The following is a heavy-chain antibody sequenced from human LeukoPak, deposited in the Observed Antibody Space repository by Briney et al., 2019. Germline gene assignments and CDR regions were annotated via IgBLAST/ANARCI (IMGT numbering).Heavy chain of an antibody. D-gene: IGHD2-2*01. CDR2: ISWNSGSI. V-gene: IGHV3-9*01. J-gene: IGHJ4*02. CDR1: GFTFDDYA. CDR3: ARGYCNSDSCYGGDY. Sequence: PGGSLRLSCAASGFTFDDYAMHWVRQAPGKGLEWVSGISWNSGSIGYADSVKGRFTISRDNAKNSLCLHMNSLRAEDTALYYCARGYCNSDSCYGGDYWGQGTLVTVSS.